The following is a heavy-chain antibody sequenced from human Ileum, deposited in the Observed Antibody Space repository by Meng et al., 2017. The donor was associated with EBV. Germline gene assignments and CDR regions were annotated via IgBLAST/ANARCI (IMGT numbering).Heavy chain of an antibody. Sequence: EVQLVESGGGLVKPGXXXXLSCAASGFTFTNAWMSWVRQAPGKGLEWVGSIRNKTNGGTADYAAPVKGRFSISRDDSKNTLYLQMNSLKIEDTAMYYCTTGKQWLVPWGQGTLVTVSS. CDR1: GFTFTNAW. CDR3: TTGKQWLVP. D-gene: IGHD6-19*01. J-gene: IGHJ5*02. CDR2: IRNKTNGGTA. V-gene: IGHV3-15*01.